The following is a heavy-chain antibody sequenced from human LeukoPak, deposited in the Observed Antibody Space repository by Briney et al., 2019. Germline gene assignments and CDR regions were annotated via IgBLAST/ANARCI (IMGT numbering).Heavy chain of an antibody. CDR3: AAGEPYAY. CDR2: IWYDGSNK. J-gene: IGHJ4*02. CDR1: GFTFTTYG. Sequence: GGSLRLSCAASGFTFTTYGMHWVRQAPGKGLEWVAIIWYDGSNKYYADSVKGRFTISRDNSENTLYLQMNSLRAEDTAVYYCAAGEPYAYWGQGTLVTVSS. V-gene: IGHV3-33*01. D-gene: IGHD2-8*01.